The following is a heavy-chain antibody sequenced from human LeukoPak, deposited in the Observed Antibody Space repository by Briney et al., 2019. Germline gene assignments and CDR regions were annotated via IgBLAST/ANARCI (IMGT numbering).Heavy chain of an antibody. D-gene: IGHD5-18*01. CDR1: GFTFSSYE. Sequence: GGSLRLSCAASGFTFSSYEMNWVRLAPGKGLEWVSYISSSGSTIYYADSVRGRFTISRDNAKNSLYLQMNSLRAEDTAVYYCARASGYGLDLDYWGQGTLVTVSS. J-gene: IGHJ4*02. CDR3: ARASGYGLDLDY. CDR2: ISSSGSTI. V-gene: IGHV3-48*03.